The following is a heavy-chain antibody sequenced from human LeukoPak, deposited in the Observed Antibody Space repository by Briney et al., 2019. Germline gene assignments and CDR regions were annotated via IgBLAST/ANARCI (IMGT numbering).Heavy chain of an antibody. V-gene: IGHV3-30-3*01. D-gene: IGHD4-17*01. CDR2: ISYDGSNK. Sequence: GGSLRLSCAASGFTFSSYAMHWVRQAPGKGLEGVAVISYDGSNKYYADSVKGRFTISRDNSKNTLYLQMNSLRAEDTAVYYCARGSTVTTLRIFDYWGQGTLVTVSS. CDR1: GFTFSSYA. J-gene: IGHJ4*02. CDR3: ARGSTVTTLRIFDY.